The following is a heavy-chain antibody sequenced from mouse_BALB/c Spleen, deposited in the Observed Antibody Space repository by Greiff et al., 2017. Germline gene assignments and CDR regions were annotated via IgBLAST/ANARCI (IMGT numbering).Heavy chain of an antibody. CDR3: ARHYLRYFDV. V-gene: IGHV5-9-3*01. Sequence: VQLKESGGGLVKPGGSLKLSCAASGFTFSSYAMSWVRQTPEKRLEWVATISSGGSYTYYPDSVKGRFTISRDNAKNTLYLQMSSLRSEDTAMYYCARHYLRYFDVWGAGTTVTVSS. J-gene: IGHJ1*01. CDR1: GFTFSSYA. D-gene: IGHD1-1*01. CDR2: ISSGGSYT.